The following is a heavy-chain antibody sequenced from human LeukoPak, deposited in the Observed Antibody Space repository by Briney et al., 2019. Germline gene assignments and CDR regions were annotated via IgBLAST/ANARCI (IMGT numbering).Heavy chain of an antibody. D-gene: IGHD2-21*01. J-gene: IGHJ6*02. Sequence: GGSLRLSCAGSGFIFSHYEMSWVRQAPGKGLEWVSYISSSGTTTYYADSVKGRFSISRDNAKKFLYLQMNSLRVEDTAVYYCSSGLEHNGMEVWGQGTTATVSS. CDR2: ISSSGTTT. V-gene: IGHV3-48*03. CDR1: GFIFSHYE. CDR3: SSGLEHNGMEV.